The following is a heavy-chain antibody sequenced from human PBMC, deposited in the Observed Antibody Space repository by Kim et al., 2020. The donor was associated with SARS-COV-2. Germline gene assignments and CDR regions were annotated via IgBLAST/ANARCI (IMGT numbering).Heavy chain of an antibody. CDR1: GFTFSSYA. CDR3: AKDLPTIFGVDYYYYGMDV. J-gene: IGHJ6*02. Sequence: GGSLRLSCAASGFTFSSYAMSWVRQAPGKGLEWVSAISGSGGSTYYADSVKGRFTISRDNSKNTLYLQMNSLRAEDTAVYYCAKDLPTIFGVDYYYYGMDVWGQGTTVTVSS. CDR2: ISGSGGST. V-gene: IGHV3-23*01. D-gene: IGHD3-3*01.